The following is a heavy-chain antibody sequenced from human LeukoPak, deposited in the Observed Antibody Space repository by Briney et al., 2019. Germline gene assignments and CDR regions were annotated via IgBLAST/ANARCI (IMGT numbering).Heavy chain of an antibody. CDR1: GYTFTSYY. D-gene: IGHD3-10*01. J-gene: IGHJ4*02. CDR3: ARGGSQYYYGSGSYYW. CDR2: INPSGGST. Sequence: ASVKVSCKASGYTFTSYYMHWVRQAPGQGLEWMGIINPSGGSTSYAQKFQGRVTMTRDTSTGTVYMELSSLRSEDTAVYYCARGGSQYYYGSGSYYWWGQGTLVTVSS. V-gene: IGHV1-46*01.